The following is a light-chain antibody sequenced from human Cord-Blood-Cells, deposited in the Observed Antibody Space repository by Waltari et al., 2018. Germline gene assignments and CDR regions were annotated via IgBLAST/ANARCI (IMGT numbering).Light chain of an antibody. J-gene: IGLJ3*02. V-gene: IGLV2-11*01. CDR2: DVS. CDR3: CSYAGSYTWV. CDR1: RSDVGGYTY. Sequence: QSALTLPRSVSGSPGQAVPISCPGTRSDVGGYTYVSWYQQHPGKAPKLMIYDVSKRPSGVPDRFSGSKSGNTASLTISGLQAEDEADYYCCSYAGSYTWVFGGGTKLTVL.